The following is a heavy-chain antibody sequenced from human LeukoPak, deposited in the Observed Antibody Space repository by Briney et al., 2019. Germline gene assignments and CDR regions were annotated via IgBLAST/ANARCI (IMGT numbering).Heavy chain of an antibody. CDR1: GGSFSGYY. V-gene: IGHV4-34*01. J-gene: IGHJ4*02. Sequence: SETLSLTCAVHGGSFSGYYWSWIRQPPGKGLEWIGEINHSGSTNYNPSLKSRVTISVDTSKNQFSLKLSSVTAADTAVYYCARGLMVRGATYFDYWGQGTLVTVSS. CDR3: ARGLMVRGATYFDY. CDR2: INHSGST. D-gene: IGHD3-10*01.